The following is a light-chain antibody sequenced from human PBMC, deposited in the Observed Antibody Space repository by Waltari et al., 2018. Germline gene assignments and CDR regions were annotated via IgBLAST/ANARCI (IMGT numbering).Light chain of an antibody. Sequence: EIVLTQSPGTLSLYPGERASLSCRTSQSVSSNYLAWYQQRPGQAPRLLIYGASSRAIGIPDRFSGSGSGTDFTLTISRLEPEDFAVYYCQQYGTSPRTFGQGTKVEIK. CDR3: QQYGTSPRT. J-gene: IGKJ1*01. CDR1: QSVSSNY. V-gene: IGKV3-20*01. CDR2: GAS.